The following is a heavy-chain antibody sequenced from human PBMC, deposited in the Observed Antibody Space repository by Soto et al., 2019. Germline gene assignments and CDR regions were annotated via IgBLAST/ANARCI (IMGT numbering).Heavy chain of an antibody. CDR1: GFTFCSYA. J-gene: IGHJ6*02. V-gene: IGHV3-30-3*01. CDR3: ARDRSGLWTYYYYGMDV. CDR2: ISYDGSNK. Sequence: QVQLVESGGGVVQPGRSLRLSCAASGFTFCSYAMHWVRQAPGKGLEWVAVISYDGSNKYYADSVKGRFTISRDNSKNTLYLQMNSLRAEDTAVYYCARDRSGLWTYYYYGMDVWGQGTTVTVSS. D-gene: IGHD3-16*01.